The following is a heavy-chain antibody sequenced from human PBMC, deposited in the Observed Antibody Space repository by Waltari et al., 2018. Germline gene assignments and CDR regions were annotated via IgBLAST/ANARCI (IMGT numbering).Heavy chain of an antibody. CDR3: ARGRAAAGTLYDSVLGY. CDR1: GGSISSGGFS. Sequence: QVQLQESGPGLVKPSQTLSLTCTVSGGSISSGGFSWGWIRQPAGKGRECIGRSYSSGRTNYNPSLTSRVTISVDTSKNQFSRTMNSVTATDTAVYYCARGRAAAGTLYDSVLGYWGQGTLVIVSS. D-gene: IGHD6-13*01. J-gene: IGHJ4*02. CDR2: SYSSGRT. V-gene: IGHV4-61*02.